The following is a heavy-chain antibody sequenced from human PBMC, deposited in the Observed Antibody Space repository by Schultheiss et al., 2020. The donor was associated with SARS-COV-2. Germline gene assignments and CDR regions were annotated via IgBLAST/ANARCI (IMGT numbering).Heavy chain of an antibody. CDR1: GYSISSGYY. CDR3: ARVSSSASYYFDY. D-gene: IGHD6-6*01. J-gene: IGHJ4*02. V-gene: IGHV4-38-2*02. CDR2: IYHSGST. Sequence: SETLSLTCTVSGYSISSGYYWGWIRQPPGKGLEWIGSIYHSGSTYYNPSLKSRVTISVDTSKNQFSLKLSSVTAADTAVYYCARVSSSASYYFDYWGQGTLVTVSS.